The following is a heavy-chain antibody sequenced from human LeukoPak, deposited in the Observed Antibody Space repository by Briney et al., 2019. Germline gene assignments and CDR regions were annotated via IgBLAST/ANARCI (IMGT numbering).Heavy chain of an antibody. J-gene: IGHJ3*02. Sequence: GGSLRLSCAASGFTFSTYWMTWVRQAPGKGLEWVANIKQDGSGQYYVDSVKGRFTISRDNAKNSLYLQMNSLRAEDTALYYCAKGRRGYYYGSSYRGDAFDIWGQGTMVTVSS. V-gene: IGHV3-7*05. CDR1: GFTFSTYW. CDR3: AKGRRGYYYGSSYRGDAFDI. D-gene: IGHD3-10*01. CDR2: IKQDGSGQ.